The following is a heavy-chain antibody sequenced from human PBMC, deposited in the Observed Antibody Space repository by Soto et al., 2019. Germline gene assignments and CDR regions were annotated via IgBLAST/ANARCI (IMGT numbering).Heavy chain of an antibody. D-gene: IGHD2-15*01. J-gene: IGHJ5*02. CDR1: GGTFSSYT. V-gene: IGHV1-69*02. CDR2: IIPILGIA. Sequence: ASVKVSCKASGGTFSSYTISWVRQAPGQGLEWMGRIIPILGIANYAQKFQGRVTITADKSTSTAYMELSSLRSEDTAVYYCARASEYRRSGWFDPWGQGTLVTVPQ. CDR3: ARASEYRRSGWFDP.